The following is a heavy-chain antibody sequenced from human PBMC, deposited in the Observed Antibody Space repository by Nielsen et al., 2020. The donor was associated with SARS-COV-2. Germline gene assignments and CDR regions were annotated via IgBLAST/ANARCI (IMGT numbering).Heavy chain of an antibody. D-gene: IGHD1-1*01. CDR3: ARDLRSLHLGRRPPNAFDI. CDR2: ISDSTV. J-gene: IGHJ3*02. V-gene: IGHV3-11*04. Sequence: GGSLRLSCAGSGFSFGDYYMSWIRQAPGKGLEWVSYISDSTVYYGESLKGRFTISRDNAKTSLYLQMNSLRAEDTAVYYCARDLRSLHLGRRPPNAFDIWGQGTVVTVSP. CDR1: GFSFGDYY.